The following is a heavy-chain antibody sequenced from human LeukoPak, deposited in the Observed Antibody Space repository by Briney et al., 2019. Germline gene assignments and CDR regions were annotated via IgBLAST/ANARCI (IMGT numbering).Heavy chain of an antibody. CDR2: ISGSGGST. Sequence: GGSLRLSCAASGFTFSSYAMSWVRQAPGKGLEWVSAISGSGGSTYYADSVKGRFTISRDNSKNTPYLQMNSLRAEDTAVYYCAKDGRYSSSWYDYWGQGTLVTVSS. D-gene: IGHD6-13*01. V-gene: IGHV3-23*01. CDR1: GFTFSSYA. CDR3: AKDGRYSSSWYDY. J-gene: IGHJ4*02.